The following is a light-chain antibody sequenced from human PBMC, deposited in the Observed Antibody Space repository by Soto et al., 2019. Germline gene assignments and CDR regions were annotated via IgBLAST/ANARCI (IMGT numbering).Light chain of an antibody. CDR2: WAS. CDR1: QSVLYSSNDKNY. Sequence: DIVMTQSPDSLAVSPGERATINCKSSQSVLYSSNDKNYLAWYQQKPGQPPKLLIYWASTRESGVPDRFSGSGSGTDFTLTISSLQAEDVVVYYCQQYYSTPLTFGGGTKVEIK. V-gene: IGKV4-1*01. J-gene: IGKJ4*01. CDR3: QQYYSTPLT.